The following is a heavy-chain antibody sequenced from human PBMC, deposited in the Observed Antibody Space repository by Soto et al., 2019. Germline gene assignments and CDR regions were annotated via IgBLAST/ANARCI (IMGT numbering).Heavy chain of an antibody. J-gene: IGHJ6*02. CDR3: ATANISPVSSAYHHYGMDV. V-gene: IGHV1-69*01. D-gene: IGHD3-3*01. CDR1: GGTFNNFA. Sequence: QVQLVQSGAEVKKPGSSVKVSCQASGGTFNNFAFTWVRQAPGQGLEWLGGIMPVFDTANNAQRYQGRVTINADGVTSPVYMEMSRLRSEDQAVYYCATANISPVSSAYHHYGMDVWGQGNTGTVPS. CDR2: IMPVFDTA.